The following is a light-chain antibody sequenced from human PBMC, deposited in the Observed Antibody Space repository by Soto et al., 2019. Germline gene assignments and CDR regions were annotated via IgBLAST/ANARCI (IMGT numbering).Light chain of an antibody. CDR2: KAS. Sequence: DIQMTQSPSTLSASVGDRVTITCRASQNIGDSLAWYQQKPGKAPNLLIYKASSLESGVPSRFSGSGSGTEFPLTISSLQSEDFATYYCQQYNSYWTFGQGTKVEIK. CDR1: QNIGDS. CDR3: QQYNSYWT. J-gene: IGKJ1*01. V-gene: IGKV1-5*03.